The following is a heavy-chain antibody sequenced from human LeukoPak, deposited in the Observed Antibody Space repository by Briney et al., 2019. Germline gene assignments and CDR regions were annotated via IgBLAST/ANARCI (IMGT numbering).Heavy chain of an antibody. V-gene: IGHV3-9*01. CDR2: ISWNSGSI. J-gene: IGHJ4*02. CDR3: AKDASSGWYLPYDY. Sequence: SLRLSCAASGFTFDDYAMHWVRQAPGKGLEWVSGISWNSGSIGYADSVKGRFTISRDNAKNSLYLEMKSLRAEDTALYYCAKDASSGWYLPYDYWGQGTLVSVSS. CDR1: GFTFDDYA. D-gene: IGHD6-19*01.